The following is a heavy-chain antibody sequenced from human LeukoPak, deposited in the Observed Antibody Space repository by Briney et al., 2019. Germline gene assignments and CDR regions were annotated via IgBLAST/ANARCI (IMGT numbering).Heavy chain of an antibody. V-gene: IGHV4-34*01. CDR2: INHSGST. J-gene: IGHJ4*02. CDR3: ARGRLAGYSSSWPYFDY. Sequence: SETLSLTCAVYGGSFSGYYWSWIRQPPGKGLEWIGEINHSGSTNYNPSLKSRVTISVDTSKNQFSLKLSSVTAADTAVYYCARGRLAGYSSSWPYFDYWGQGTLVTVSS. CDR1: GGSFSGYY. D-gene: IGHD6-13*01.